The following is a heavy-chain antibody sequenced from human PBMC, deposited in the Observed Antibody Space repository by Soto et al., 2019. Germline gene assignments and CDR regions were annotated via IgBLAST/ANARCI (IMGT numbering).Heavy chain of an antibody. CDR3: ARKGSYSAYNFAHGIQLWSFDF. CDR1: CGSINTFY. D-gene: IGHD5-12*01. CDR2: IFSSGST. J-gene: IGHJ4*02. Sequence: PSETLSLTCTVSCGSINTFYWSWVRQPAGKGLEWIGRIFSSGSTSFNPSLESRVAMSVDTSKNHFSLNLSSVTAADMAVYYCARKGSYSAYNFAHGIQLWSFDFWGQGALVTVSS. V-gene: IGHV4-4*07.